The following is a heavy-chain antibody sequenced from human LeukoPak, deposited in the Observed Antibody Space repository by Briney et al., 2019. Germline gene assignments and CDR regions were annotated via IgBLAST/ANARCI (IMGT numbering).Heavy chain of an antibody. CDR2: INHSGST. J-gene: IGHJ3*02. CDR3: ARYCSGGGCYGAFDI. D-gene: IGHD2-15*01. CDR1: GGSFSGYY. Sequence: PSETLSLTCAVYGGSFSGYYWSWIRQPPGKGLEWIGEINHSGSTNYNPSLKSRVTISVDTSKNQFSLKLSSVTAADTAVYYCARYCSGGGCYGAFDIWGQGTMVTVSS. V-gene: IGHV4-34*01.